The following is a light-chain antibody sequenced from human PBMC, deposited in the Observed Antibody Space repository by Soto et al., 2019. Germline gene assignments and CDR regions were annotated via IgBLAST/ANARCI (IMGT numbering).Light chain of an antibody. V-gene: IGLV2-14*01. CDR2: DVS. CDR1: SSDVGGYNY. J-gene: IGLJ1*01. Sequence: QSALTQPASVSGSPGQSITISCTGTSSDVGGYNYVSWYQQHPGKAPKLMIYDVSNRPSGVSNLFSGSKSGKTASLTISWLQAEDEADYYCSSYTSSSTPLYVFGTGTKVTVL. CDR3: SSYTSSSTPLYV.